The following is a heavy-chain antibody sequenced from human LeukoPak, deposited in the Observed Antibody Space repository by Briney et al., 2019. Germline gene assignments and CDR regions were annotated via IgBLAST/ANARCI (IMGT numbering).Heavy chain of an antibody. Sequence: GGSLRLSCAASGFTFSSYSMNWVRQAPGKGLEWVSSVSSSSSYIYYADSVKGRFTISRDNAKNSLYLQMNSLRAEDTAVYYCARDWGYYYYYGMDVWGQGTTVTVSS. CDR2: VSSSSSYI. V-gene: IGHV3-21*01. D-gene: IGHD3-16*01. CDR1: GFTFSSYS. J-gene: IGHJ6*02. CDR3: ARDWGYYYYYGMDV.